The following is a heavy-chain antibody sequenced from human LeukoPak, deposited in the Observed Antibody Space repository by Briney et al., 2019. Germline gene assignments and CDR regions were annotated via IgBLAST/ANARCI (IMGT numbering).Heavy chain of an antibody. D-gene: IGHD2-2*01. CDR1: GGTFSRYA. CDR3: ARVHCSSTSCYWYFDL. V-gene: IGHV1-69*05. J-gene: IGHJ2*01. CDR2: IIPIFGTA. Sequence: GASVKVSCKASGGTFSRYAISWVRQAPGQGLEWMGGIIPIFGTANYARKFQGRLTITTDESTSTAYMELSSLRSADTAVYYCARVHCSSTSCYWYFDLWGRGTLVTVSS.